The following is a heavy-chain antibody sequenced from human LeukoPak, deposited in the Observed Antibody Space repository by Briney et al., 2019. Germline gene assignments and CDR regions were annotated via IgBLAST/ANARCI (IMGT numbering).Heavy chain of an antibody. CDR2: IYYSGST. V-gene: IGHV4-39*01. D-gene: IGHD3-10*01. CDR1: GGSISSSSYY. Sequence: SETLSLTCTVSGGSISSSSYYWGWIRQPPGKGLEWIGSIYYSGSTYYNPSLKSRVTISVDKSKNQFSLKLSSVTAADTAVYYCATTSTMVRGINYWGQGTLVTVSS. CDR3: ATTSTMVRGINY. J-gene: IGHJ4*02.